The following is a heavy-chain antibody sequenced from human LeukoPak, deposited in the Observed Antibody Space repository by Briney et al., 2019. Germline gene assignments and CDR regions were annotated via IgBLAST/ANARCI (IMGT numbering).Heavy chain of an antibody. CDR3: ARAGMDGRGYYQGFDY. D-gene: IGHD3-22*01. CDR2: VTNNGRKT. V-gene: IGHV3-11*04. Sequence: GGSLRLSCAASGFTFSDYFMGWVRQAPGKGLEWVSYVTNNGRKTYYADSMKGRFTISRDNAKNSLFLQMNSLRAEDTALYYCARAGMDGRGYYQGFDYWGQGTLVTVSS. CDR1: GFTFSDYF. J-gene: IGHJ4*02.